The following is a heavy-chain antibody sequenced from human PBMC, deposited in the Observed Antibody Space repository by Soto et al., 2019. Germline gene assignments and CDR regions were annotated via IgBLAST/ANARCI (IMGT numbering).Heavy chain of an antibody. V-gene: IGHV3-23*01. CDR2: VTADGGT. J-gene: IGHJ3*02. D-gene: IGHD2-15*01. CDR3: APHVACSGGSCQYDAFAN. CDR1: GFTVSSHA. Sequence: EVQVLESGGGLVQPGGSLRLSCAGSGFTVSSHAMTWIRQAPGKGPEWVSAVTADGGTYYADSVKGRFAMSRDTSENTLYLHMNSLGAEDPAAYYCAPHVACSGGSCQYDAFANRGQGTMVTVSS.